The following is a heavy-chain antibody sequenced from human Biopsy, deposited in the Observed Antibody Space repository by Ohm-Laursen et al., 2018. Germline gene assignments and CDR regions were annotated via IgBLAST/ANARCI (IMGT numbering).Heavy chain of an antibody. CDR2: FAPENGKT. CDR1: GYTLTELS. V-gene: IGHV1-24*01. CDR3: AADINVWNVNY. Sequence: ASVKASCKVSGYTLTELSMHWARQAPGRGLEWMGGFAPENGKTIYAQKFQGRVTMTEDTSTDTAYMELSSLRSEDTAVYYCAADINVWNVNYWGQGTQVTVSS. D-gene: IGHD1-1*01. J-gene: IGHJ4*02.